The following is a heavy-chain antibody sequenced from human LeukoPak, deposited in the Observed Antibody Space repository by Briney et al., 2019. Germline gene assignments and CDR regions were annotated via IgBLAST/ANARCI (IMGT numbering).Heavy chain of an antibody. Sequence: GASVKVSCKASGYTFTSHGIGWVRQAPGQGLEWMGWISPYNGHTKYAQKVQGRVTMTTDTSTSTVYMELSSLRSEDTAVYYCARDRETDSSVIGYWGQGTLVTVSS. D-gene: IGHD3-22*01. CDR1: GYTFTSHG. J-gene: IGHJ4*02. CDR3: ARDRETDSSVIGY. CDR2: ISPYNGHT. V-gene: IGHV1-18*01.